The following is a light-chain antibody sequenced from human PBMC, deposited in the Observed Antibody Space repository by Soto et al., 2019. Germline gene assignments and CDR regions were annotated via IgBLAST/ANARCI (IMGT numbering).Light chain of an antibody. CDR3: QQSFSTVT. CDR1: QSISSY. V-gene: IGKV1-39*01. Sequence: DIQMTQSPSSLSASVGDRVTITCRASQSISSYLNWFQQKPGKAPKLLIYGASSLQRGVPSRFSGSGSGTDFTLTISSLQPDDFATYYCQQSFSTVTFGGGTKVEI. CDR2: GAS. J-gene: IGKJ4*01.